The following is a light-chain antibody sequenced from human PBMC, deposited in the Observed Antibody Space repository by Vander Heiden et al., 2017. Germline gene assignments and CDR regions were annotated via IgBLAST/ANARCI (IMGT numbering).Light chain of an antibody. V-gene: IGKV1-33*01. CDR1: QDIGKY. CDR3: QQHDDVPFT. CDR2: DAS. J-gene: IGKJ3*01. Sequence: DIQMTQSPSCLSASVGDRVTITCQASQDIGKYLNWYQHKPGKAPNLLIYDASNLETGVPSRFSGGGAGTDFTFTISSLQPEDIATYYCQQHDDVPFTFGPGTKVDIK.